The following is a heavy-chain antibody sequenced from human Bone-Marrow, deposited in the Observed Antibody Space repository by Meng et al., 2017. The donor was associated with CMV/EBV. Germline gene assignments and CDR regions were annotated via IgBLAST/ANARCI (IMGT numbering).Heavy chain of an antibody. J-gene: IGHJ4*02. CDR3: ARGEFSSWYGGRLVDY. CDR1: GYTFTGYY. D-gene: IGHD6-13*01. Sequence: ASVKVSCKASGYTFTGYYMHWVQQAPGQGLEWMGWINPNSGGTNYAQKFQGRVTMTRDTSISTAYMELSRLRSDDTAVYYCARGEFSSWYGGRLVDYWGQGTLVAVSS. V-gene: IGHV1-2*02. CDR2: INPNSGGT.